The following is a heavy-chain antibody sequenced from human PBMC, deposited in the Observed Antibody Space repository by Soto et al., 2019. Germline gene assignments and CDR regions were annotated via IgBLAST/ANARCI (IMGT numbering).Heavy chain of an antibody. CDR1: GFTFSSYG. Sequence: GSLRLSCAASGFTFSSYGMHWVRQAPGKGLEWVAVISYDGSNKYYADSVKGRFTISRDNSKNTLYLQMNSLRAEDTAVYYCAKGSSSGSYVMDVWGQGTTVTVSS. V-gene: IGHV3-30*18. CDR2: ISYDGSNK. D-gene: IGHD1-26*01. CDR3: AKGSSSGSYVMDV. J-gene: IGHJ6*02.